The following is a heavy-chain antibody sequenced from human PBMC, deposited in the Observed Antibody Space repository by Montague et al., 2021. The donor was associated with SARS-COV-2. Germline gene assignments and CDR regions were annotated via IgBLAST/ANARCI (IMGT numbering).Heavy chain of an antibody. CDR3: ARRDDY. CDR1: GGSFSDYY. CDR2: ISHRGMT. Sequence: SETLSLTCAVYGGSFSDYYWTWIRQSPGKGLEWIADISHRGMTSYNPSLESRVTLSIDISKNQFSLNLKSMTAADTAVYYCARRDDYWGQGTLVTVSS. V-gene: IGHV4-34*01. J-gene: IGHJ4*02.